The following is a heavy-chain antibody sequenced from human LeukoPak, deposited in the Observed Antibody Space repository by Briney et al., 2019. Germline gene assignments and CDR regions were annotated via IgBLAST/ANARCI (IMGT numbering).Heavy chain of an antibody. CDR1: GFTFSSYS. CDR2: ISSSSSYI. Sequence: GGSLRLSCAASGFTFSSYSMNWVRQAPGKGLEWVSSISSSSSYIYYADSVKGRFTISRDNAKNSLYLQMNGLRAEDTAVYYCARVYGSGETSFDYWGQGTLVTVSS. CDR3: ARVYGSGETSFDY. D-gene: IGHD3-10*01. V-gene: IGHV3-21*01. J-gene: IGHJ4*02.